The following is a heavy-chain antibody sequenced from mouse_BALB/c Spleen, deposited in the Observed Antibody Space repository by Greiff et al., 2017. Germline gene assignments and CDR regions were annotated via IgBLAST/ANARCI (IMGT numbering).Heavy chain of an antibody. CDR2: INPSNGRT. CDR3: ARELGRGGYAMDY. Sequence: QVQLKQPGAELVKPGASVKLSCKASGYTFTSYWMHWVKQRPGQGLEWIGEINPSNGRTNYNEKFKSKATLTVDKSSSTAYMQLSSLTSEDSAVYYCARELGRGGYAMDYWGQGTSVTVSS. V-gene: IGHV1S81*02. CDR1: GYTFTSYW. D-gene: IGHD4-1*01. J-gene: IGHJ4*01.